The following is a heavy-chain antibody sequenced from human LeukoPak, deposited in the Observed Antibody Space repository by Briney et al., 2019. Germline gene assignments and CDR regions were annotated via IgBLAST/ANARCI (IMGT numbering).Heavy chain of an antibody. D-gene: IGHD6-13*01. CDR1: GGTFSSYA. V-gene: IGHV1-69*04. CDR3: ASAAAGLYYFDY. CDR2: IIPILGIA. Sequence: SVQVSCNASGGTFSSYAISWVRQAPGQGLEWMGRIIPILGIANYAQKFQGRVTITADKSTSTAYMELSSLRSEDTAVYYCASAAAGLYYFDYWGQGTLVTVSS. J-gene: IGHJ4*02.